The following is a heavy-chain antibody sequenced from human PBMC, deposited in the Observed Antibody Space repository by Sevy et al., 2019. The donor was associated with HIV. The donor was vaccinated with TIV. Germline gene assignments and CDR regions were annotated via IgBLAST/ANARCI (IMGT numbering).Heavy chain of an antibody. V-gene: IGHV3-30*18. CDR2: ISYDGSNK. Sequence: GGSLRLSCAASGFTFSSYGMHWVRQAPGKGLEWVAVISYDGSNKYYADSVKGRFTISRDNSKNTLYLQMNSLRAEDTAVYYCAKGGTMVRGLTHFDYWGQGTLVTVSS. J-gene: IGHJ4*02. CDR1: GFTFSSYG. CDR3: AKGGTMVRGLTHFDY. D-gene: IGHD3-10*01.